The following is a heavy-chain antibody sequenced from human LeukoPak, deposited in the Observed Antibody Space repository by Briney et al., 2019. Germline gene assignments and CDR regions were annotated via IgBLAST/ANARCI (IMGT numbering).Heavy chain of an antibody. Sequence: GGSLILSCSASGFTFSNYAMHWVRQAPGKGLVWVSRINSDGSSTSYADSVKGRFTISRDNAKNTLYLQMNSLRAEDTAVYYCATKRGSGSYLIDYWGQGTLVTVSS. V-gene: IGHV3-74*01. J-gene: IGHJ4*02. CDR1: GFTFSNYA. CDR3: ATKRGSGSYLIDY. CDR2: INSDGSST. D-gene: IGHD3-10*01.